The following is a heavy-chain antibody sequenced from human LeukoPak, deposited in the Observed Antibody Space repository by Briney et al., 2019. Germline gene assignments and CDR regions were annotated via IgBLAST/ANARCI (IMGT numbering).Heavy chain of an antibody. Sequence: SQTLSLTCTVSGGSISSGGYYWSWIRQHPGKGLEWIGYIYYSGSAYYNPSLKSRVTISVDTSENQFSLKLSSVAAADTAVYYCARVNYGSATKEDYWGQGTLVTVSS. V-gene: IGHV4-31*03. D-gene: IGHD3-10*01. J-gene: IGHJ4*02. CDR2: IYYSGSA. CDR3: ARVNYGSATKEDY. CDR1: GGSISSGGYY.